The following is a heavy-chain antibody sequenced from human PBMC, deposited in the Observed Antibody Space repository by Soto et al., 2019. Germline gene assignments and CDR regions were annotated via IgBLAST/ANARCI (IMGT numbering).Heavy chain of an antibody. V-gene: IGHV1-2*02. Sequence: RASVKVSCKASGYTFTGYYMHWVRQAPGQGLEWMGWINPNSGGTNYAQKFQGRVTMTRDTSISTAYMELSRLRSDDTAVYYRARGPTMVRGVISAFDICGQGTMVTVSS. J-gene: IGHJ3*02. CDR1: GYTFTGYY. CDR2: INPNSGGT. D-gene: IGHD3-10*01. CDR3: ARGPTMVRGVISAFDI.